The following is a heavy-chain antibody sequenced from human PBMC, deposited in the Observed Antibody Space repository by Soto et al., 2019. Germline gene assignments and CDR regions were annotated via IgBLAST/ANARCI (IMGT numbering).Heavy chain of an antibody. CDR1: GGNFNNYG. CDR2: IIPKVGIV. V-gene: IGHV1-69*04. Sequence: QVQLVQSGTEARKPGSSVKVSCETSGGNFNNYGFNWVRQVPGQRLEWMGGIIPKVGIVKVGQIFAPRVAFTADRATGTAYMEPPRVRPEDTAVYYCAGEDGGTGLQFWGQGTLVIVSS. D-gene: IGHD2-21*01. CDR3: AGEDGGTGLQF. J-gene: IGHJ4*02.